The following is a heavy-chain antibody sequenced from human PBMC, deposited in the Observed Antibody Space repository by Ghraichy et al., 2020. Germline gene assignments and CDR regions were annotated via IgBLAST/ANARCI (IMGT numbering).Heavy chain of an antibody. CDR2: TYYRSKWHN. CDR3: ARLVGGSPDV. CDR1: GDSVSSNSAA. J-gene: IGHJ6*02. Sequence: SCAISGDSVSSNSAAWNWIRQSPSRGLEWLGRTYYRSKWHNDYAISVKSRIIINPDTSKNQFSLQLKSVTPEDTAVYYCARLVGGSPDVWGQGTTVTVSS. V-gene: IGHV6-1*01. D-gene: IGHD1-26*01.